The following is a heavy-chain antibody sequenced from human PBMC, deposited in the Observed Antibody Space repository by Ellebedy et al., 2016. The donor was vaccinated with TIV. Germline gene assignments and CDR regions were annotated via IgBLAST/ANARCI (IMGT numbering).Heavy chain of an antibody. J-gene: IGHJ5*02. V-gene: IGHV4-59*01. CDR1: GGSIRSYY. D-gene: IGHD6-13*01. Sequence: SETLSLICTVSGGSIRSYYWSWIRQPPGKGLEWIGYIYYSGSTNYNPSLKSRVTISVDTSKNQFSLKLSSVTAADTAVYYCARAGIAAAGTIWFDPWGQGTLVTVSS. CDR2: IYYSGST. CDR3: ARAGIAAAGTIWFDP.